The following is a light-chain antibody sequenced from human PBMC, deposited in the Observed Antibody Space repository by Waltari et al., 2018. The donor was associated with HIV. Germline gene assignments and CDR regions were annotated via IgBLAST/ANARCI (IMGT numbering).Light chain of an antibody. V-gene: IGLV3-1*01. CDR3: QAWDSSTVI. J-gene: IGLJ2*01. Sequence: SYELTQPPSVSVSPGQTASITCSGEKLGEKYACWYQQKPGQSPVVVIYQDRKRPSGIPVRISGSNSGNTATLTINGTQAMDEADYYCQAWDSSTVIFGGGTRLTVL. CDR2: QDR. CDR1: KLGEKY.